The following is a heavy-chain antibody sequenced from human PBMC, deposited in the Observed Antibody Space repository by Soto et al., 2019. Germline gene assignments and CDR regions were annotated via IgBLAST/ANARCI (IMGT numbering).Heavy chain of an antibody. V-gene: IGHV4-59*01. CDR3: ARAQRQLRFLEWLLANGFGYYYYMDV. J-gene: IGHJ6*03. Sequence: SETLSLTCTVSGGSISSYYWIWIRQPPGKGLEWIGYIYYSGSTNYNPSLKSRVTISVDTSKNQFSLKLSSVTAADTAVYYCARAQRQLRFLEWLLANGFGYYYYMDVWGKGTTVTVSS. CDR1: GGSISSYY. D-gene: IGHD3-3*01. CDR2: IYYSGST.